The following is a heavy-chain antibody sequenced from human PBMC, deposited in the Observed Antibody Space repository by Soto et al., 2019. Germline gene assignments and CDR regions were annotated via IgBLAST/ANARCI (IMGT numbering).Heavy chain of an antibody. CDR2: INPNSGGT. V-gene: IGHV1-2*04. Sequence: VASVKVSCKASGYTFTGYYMHWVRQAPGQGLEWMGWINPNSGGTNYAQKFQGWVTMTRDTSISTAYMELSRLRSDDTAVYYCARDQRVWSGYTYYYYYGMDVWGQGTTVTVSS. CDR1: GYTFTGYY. CDR3: ARDQRVWSGYTYYYYYGMDV. D-gene: IGHD3-3*01. J-gene: IGHJ6*02.